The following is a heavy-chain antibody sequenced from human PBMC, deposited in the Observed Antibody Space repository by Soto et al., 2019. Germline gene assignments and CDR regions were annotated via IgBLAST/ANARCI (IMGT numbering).Heavy chain of an antibody. D-gene: IGHD1-1*01. CDR3: VRDGTKTLRDWFDP. V-gene: IGHV4-4*07. CDR1: VASISGFY. Sequence: SETLSLTCTFSVASISGFYWSWIRKSAGKGLEWIGRIYATGTTDYNPSLKSRVMMSVDTSKKQFSLKLRSVTAADTAVYYCVRDGTKTLRDWFDPWGQGISVTVSS. J-gene: IGHJ5*02. CDR2: IYATGTT.